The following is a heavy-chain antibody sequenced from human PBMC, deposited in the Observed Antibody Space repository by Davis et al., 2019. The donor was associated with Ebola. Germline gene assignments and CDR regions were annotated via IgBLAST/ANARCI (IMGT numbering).Heavy chain of an antibody. CDR1: GFTFSNAW. D-gene: IGHD3-22*01. Sequence: GGSLRLSCAASGFTFSNAWMRWVRQAPGKGLEWVGRIKSKTDGGTTDYAAPVKGRFTISRDDSKSIAYLQMNSLKTEDTAVYYCTRDPWSSGYDTYYYGMDVWGQGTTVTVSS. J-gene: IGHJ6*02. CDR3: TRDPWSSGYDTYYYGMDV. V-gene: IGHV3-15*01. CDR2: IKSKTDGGTT.